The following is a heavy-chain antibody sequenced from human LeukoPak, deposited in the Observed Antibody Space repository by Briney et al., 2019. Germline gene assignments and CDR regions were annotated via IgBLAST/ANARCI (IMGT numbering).Heavy chain of an antibody. CDR1: GYTFTSYG. V-gene: IGHV1-18*01. D-gene: IGHD3-22*01. Sequence: ASVKVSCKASGYTFTSYGISWVRQAPGQGLEWMGWISAYNGNTNYAQKLQGRVTMTTDTSTSTAYMELRSLRSDDTAAYYCARLLRSGYPIYYFDYWGQGTLVTVSS. CDR2: ISAYNGNT. J-gene: IGHJ4*02. CDR3: ARLLRSGYPIYYFDY.